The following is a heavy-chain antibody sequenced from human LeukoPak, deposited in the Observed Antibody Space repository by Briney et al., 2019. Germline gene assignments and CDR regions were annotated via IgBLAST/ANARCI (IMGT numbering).Heavy chain of an antibody. CDR1: GFTVNNNY. CDR2: ISSGGGT. CDR3: AKGREGGNPADAFDI. J-gene: IGHJ3*02. V-gene: IGHV3-53*01. Sequence: GGSLRLSCAASGFTVNNNYMTWVRQAPGKGLQCVAIISSGGGTSYADSVKGRFTVSRDNSKNTLYLQMNSLRAEDTAVYYCAKGREGGNPADAFDIWGQGTMVTVSS. D-gene: IGHD4-23*01.